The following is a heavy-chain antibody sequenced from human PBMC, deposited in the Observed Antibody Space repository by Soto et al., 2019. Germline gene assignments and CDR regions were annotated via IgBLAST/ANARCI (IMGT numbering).Heavy chain of an antibody. CDR1: GGSFSDNY. J-gene: IGHJ5*02. CDR3: ARDIQYGWIGDQDPGGES. D-gene: IGHD3-10*01. CDR2: INHSGST. Sequence: QVHVQQWGAGLLKPSETLSLTCAVYGGSFSDNYWTWIRQTPGKGLEWIGEINHSGSTNYNTYHKSRVTISVDMTKSHISLRLSSVTAADTAVYYWARDIQYGWIGDQDPGGESWGQGTLVTVSS. V-gene: IGHV4-34*01.